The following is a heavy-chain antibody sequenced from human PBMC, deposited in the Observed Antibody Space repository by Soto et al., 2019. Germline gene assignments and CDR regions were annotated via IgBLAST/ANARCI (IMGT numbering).Heavy chain of an antibody. V-gene: IGHV1-46*01. J-gene: IGHJ4*01. D-gene: IGHD1-26*01. CDR1: GYSFTSHY. CDR3: VRDDFGLGIDY. Sequence: ASVKVSCKAIGYSFTSHYMHWVRQAPGQGLEWMGTIYPGGTNIAYAQKFQGRVTMTKDTSTTTVYMELNSLRAEDTAVYYCVRDDFGLGIDYWGLGTLVTVSS. CDR2: IYPGGTNI.